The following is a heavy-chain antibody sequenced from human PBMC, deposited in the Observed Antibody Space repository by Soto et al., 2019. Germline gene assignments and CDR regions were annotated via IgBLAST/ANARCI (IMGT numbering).Heavy chain of an antibody. CDR1: GGTLSSYT. CDR2: FISILNVA. Sequence: QFQLVQSGAEVKKPGSSVRVSCQASGGTLSSYTMSWVRQAPGQGLEWMGRFISILNVANYAQKFQGRVTITADKLTHTGHREVSSLRSDDSAVYYCARDDCGTAASSPRDYYVHGMDVWGQGTTVTVSS. CDR3: ARDDCGTAASSPRDYYVHGMDV. J-gene: IGHJ6*02. V-gene: IGHV1-69*02. D-gene: IGHD2-21*02.